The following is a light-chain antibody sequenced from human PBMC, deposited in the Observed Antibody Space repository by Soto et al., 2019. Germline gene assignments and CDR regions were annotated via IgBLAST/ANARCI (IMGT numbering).Light chain of an antibody. V-gene: IGKV1-33*01. CDR2: DAS. CDR1: QDISNR. Sequence: DIQMTQSPSSLSASVGDRITITCQASQDISNRLNWYHQKPGKAPNLLIYDASNLSAGVPSGFSGSGSGTQFTFTITSLQPEDIGTYYCQNCFTVPYTFGQGTKVDIK. J-gene: IGKJ2*01. CDR3: QNCFTVPYT.